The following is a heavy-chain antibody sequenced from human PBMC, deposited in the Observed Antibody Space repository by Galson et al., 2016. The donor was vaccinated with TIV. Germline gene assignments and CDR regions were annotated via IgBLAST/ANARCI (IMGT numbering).Heavy chain of an antibody. CDR1: TLHFSSFA. CDR2: ISYDSTNT. Sequence: SLRLSCAASTLHFSSFAMHWVRQAPGRGLEWMAVISYDSTNTYYADSVKGRFTISRDNSKNILYLQMSSVRDEDTAVYYCASPRHGGFLRFSMDVWGKGTTVIVSA. CDR3: ASPRHGGFLRFSMDV. J-gene: IGHJ6*04. V-gene: IGHV3-30*04. D-gene: IGHD3-3*01.